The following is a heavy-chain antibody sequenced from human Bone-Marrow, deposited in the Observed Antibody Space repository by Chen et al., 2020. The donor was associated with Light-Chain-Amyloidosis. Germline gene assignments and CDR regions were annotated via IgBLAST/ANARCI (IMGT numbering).Heavy chain of an antibody. CDR2: IYHSGST. CDR1: GGSISSSNW. V-gene: IGHV4-4*02. J-gene: IGHJ6*02. CDR3: ARAVRIAARRAGGYYGMDV. D-gene: IGHD6-6*01. Sequence: QVQLQESGPGLVKPSGTLSLTCAVSGGSISSSNWWSWVRQPPGKGLEWIGEIYHSGSTNYNPSLKSRVTISVDKSKNQFSLKLSSVTAAXTAVYYCARAVRIAARRAGGYYGMDVWGQGTTVTVSS.